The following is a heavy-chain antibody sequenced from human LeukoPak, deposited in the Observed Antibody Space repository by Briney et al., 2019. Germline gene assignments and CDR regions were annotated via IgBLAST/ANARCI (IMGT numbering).Heavy chain of an antibody. Sequence: GGSLRLSCAASGFTFSSYGMHWVRQAPGKGLEWVAVIWYGGSDKYYADSVKGRFTISRDNSKNTLYLQMNSLRAEDTAVYYCARGVTTFGGVIVNHYFDYWGQGTLVTVSS. J-gene: IGHJ4*02. D-gene: IGHD3-16*02. V-gene: IGHV3-30*19. CDR3: ARGVTTFGGVIVNHYFDY. CDR1: GFTFSSYG. CDR2: IWYGGSDK.